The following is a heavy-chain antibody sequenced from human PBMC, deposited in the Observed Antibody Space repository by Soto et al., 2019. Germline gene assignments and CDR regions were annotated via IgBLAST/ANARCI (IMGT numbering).Heavy chain of an antibody. Sequence: GGSLRLSCAASGFTFSSYAMHWVRQAPGKGLEWVAVISYDGSNKYYADSVKGRFTISRDNSKNTLYLQMNSLRAEDTAVYYCARCYGGIAVAGLYYYYGMDVWGQGTTVTVSS. CDR3: ARCYGGIAVAGLYYYYGMDV. D-gene: IGHD6-19*01. V-gene: IGHV3-30-3*01. CDR2: ISYDGSNK. CDR1: GFTFSSYA. J-gene: IGHJ6*02.